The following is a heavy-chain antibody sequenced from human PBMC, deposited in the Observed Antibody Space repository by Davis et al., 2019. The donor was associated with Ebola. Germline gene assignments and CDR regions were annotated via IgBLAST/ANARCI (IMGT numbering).Heavy chain of an antibody. CDR3: TTEWIQLWFPAGVFDY. Sequence: GESLKISCAASGFTFSNAWMNWVRQAPGKGLEWVGRIKTKTDGGTTDYAAPVKGRFTISRDDSKNTLYLQMNSLKTEDTAVYYCTTEWIQLWFPAGVFDYWGQGTLVTVSS. CDR1: GFTFSNAW. V-gene: IGHV3-15*07. CDR2: IKTKTDGGTT. D-gene: IGHD5-18*01. J-gene: IGHJ4*02.